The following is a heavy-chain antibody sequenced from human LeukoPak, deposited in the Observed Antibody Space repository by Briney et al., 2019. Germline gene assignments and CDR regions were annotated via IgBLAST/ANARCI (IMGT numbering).Heavy chain of an antibody. CDR1: GGSISSYY. Sequence: PSDTLSLTCTVSGGSISSYYWSWIRQPAGKGLEWIGRIYTSGSTNYNPSLKSRVTMSVDTSKNQFSLKLSSVTAADTAVYYCARDEYYYGSGSYSDAFDIWGPGTMVTVSS. J-gene: IGHJ3*02. V-gene: IGHV4-4*07. CDR2: IYTSGST. D-gene: IGHD3-10*01. CDR3: ARDEYYYGSGSYSDAFDI.